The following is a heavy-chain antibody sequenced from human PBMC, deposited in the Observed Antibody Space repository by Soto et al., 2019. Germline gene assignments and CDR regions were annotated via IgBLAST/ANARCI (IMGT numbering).Heavy chain of an antibody. CDR2: MNPNSGNT. Sequence: ASVKVSCKASGYTFTSYDINWVRQATGQGLEWMGWMNPNSGNTGYAQKFQGRVTMTRNTSISTAYMELRSLRSDDTAVYYCARRVRGVYYYYYGMDVWGQGTTVTVSS. V-gene: IGHV1-8*01. CDR1: GYTFTSYD. J-gene: IGHJ6*02. CDR3: ARRVRGVYYYYYGMDV. D-gene: IGHD3-10*01.